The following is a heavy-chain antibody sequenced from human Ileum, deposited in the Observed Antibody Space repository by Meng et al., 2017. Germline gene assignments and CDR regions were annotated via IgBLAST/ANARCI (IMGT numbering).Heavy chain of an antibody. Sequence: QVQLQESGPGLVKPSWTLSLTCAVSGGSISNGKWWSWVRQPPGKGLEWIGEISQSGTTNYYPSLNSRVSISLDKANNHLSLTLTSVTAADTAVYYCATYGSGFTPPLDPWGQGILVTVSS. CDR2: ISQSGTT. D-gene: IGHD3-10*01. V-gene: IGHV4-4*02. CDR3: ATYGSGFTPPLDP. J-gene: IGHJ5*02. CDR1: GGSISNGKW.